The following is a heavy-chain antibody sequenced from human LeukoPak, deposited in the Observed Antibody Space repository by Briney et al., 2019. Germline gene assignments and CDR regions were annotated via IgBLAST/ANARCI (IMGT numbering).Heavy chain of an antibody. CDR3: ATRNYYDTNRYYYEYYFDY. Sequence: GSLRLSCAASGLIFINYAMSWVRQAPGKGLEGVSGISGSGGSTYYADSVKGRFTISRDNSKNTLYLQMNSLRAEDSAVYYCATRNYYDTNRYYYEYYFDYWGQGTLVTVSS. D-gene: IGHD3-22*01. J-gene: IGHJ4*02. CDR1: GLIFINYA. V-gene: IGHV3-23*01. CDR2: ISGSGGST.